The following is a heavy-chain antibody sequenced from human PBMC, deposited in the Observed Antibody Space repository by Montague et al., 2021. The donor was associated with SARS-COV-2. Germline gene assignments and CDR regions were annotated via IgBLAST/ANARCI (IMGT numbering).Heavy chain of an antibody. CDR1: GGSFSGYY. J-gene: IGHJ4*02. CDR2: INHSGST. CDR3: ARGSSILWWWPFDY. Sequence: SETLSLTCAVHGGSFSGYYWSWIRQPPGKGLEWIGEINHSGSTNYNPSLKSRVTISVDTSKNQFSLKLSFVTAADTAVYYCARGSSILWWWPFDYWGQGTLVTVSS. D-gene: IGHD2-21*01. V-gene: IGHV4-34*01.